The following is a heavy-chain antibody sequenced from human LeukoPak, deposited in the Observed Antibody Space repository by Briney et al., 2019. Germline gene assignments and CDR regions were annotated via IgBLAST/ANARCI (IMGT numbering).Heavy chain of an antibody. CDR3: ARARYVNSFYAFDI. J-gene: IGHJ3*02. D-gene: IGHD3-9*01. V-gene: IGHV4-30-4*02. Sequence: PSETLSLTCTVSGGSISSGDYYWSWIRQPPGKGLEWIGYIYYSGTTYYSPSLKSRVTIFGDTSKNQFFLKLSSVTAADTAVYYCARARYVNSFYAFDIWGQGTLVTVSS. CDR1: GGSISSGDYY. CDR2: IYYSGTT.